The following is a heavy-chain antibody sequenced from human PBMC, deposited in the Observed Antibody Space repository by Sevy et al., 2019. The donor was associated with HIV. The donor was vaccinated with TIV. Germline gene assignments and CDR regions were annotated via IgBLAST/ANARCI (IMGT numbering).Heavy chain of an antibody. V-gene: IGHV3-30*03. Sequence: GGSLRLSCAASRFSFSSHDMHWVRQAPGKGLEWQAVILYDGNKRYYADSVKGRFTISRDNSKNTLYLQMNSLRAEDTAVYYCARDGGRYNYAPSDYWGQGTLVTVSS. CDR3: ARDGGRYNYAPSDY. CDR1: RFSFSSHD. D-gene: IGHD1-1*01. J-gene: IGHJ4*02. CDR2: ILYDGNKR.